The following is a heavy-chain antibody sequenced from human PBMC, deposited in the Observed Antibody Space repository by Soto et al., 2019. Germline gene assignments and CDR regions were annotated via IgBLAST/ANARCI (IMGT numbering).Heavy chain of an antibody. CDR1: GYTFTSYY. V-gene: IGHV1-46*01. D-gene: IGHD3-22*01. CDR3: ARVVLADSSGYHGGYYYYGMDV. Sequence: ASVKVSCNASGYTFTSYYTHWVLQAPGQGLEWMGIINPSGGSTSYAQKFQGRVTMTRDTSTSTVYMELSSLRSEDTAVYYCARVVLADSSGYHGGYYYYGMDVWGQGTTVTVSS. J-gene: IGHJ6*02. CDR2: INPSGGST.